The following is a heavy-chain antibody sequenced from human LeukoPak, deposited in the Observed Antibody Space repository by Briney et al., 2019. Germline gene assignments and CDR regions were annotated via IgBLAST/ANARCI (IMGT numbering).Heavy chain of an antibody. J-gene: IGHJ4*02. V-gene: IGHV5-10-1*01. CDR2: IDPSDSYT. CDR3: ARPPIHDAGDYGLFDY. Sequence: GESLKISCKGSGYSFTSYWISWVRQMPGKGLEWMGRIDPSDSYTNYSPSFQGHVTISADKSISTAYLQWSSLKASDTAMYYCARPPIHDAGDYGLFDYWGQGPRVTVPS. D-gene: IGHD4-17*01. CDR1: GYSFTSYW.